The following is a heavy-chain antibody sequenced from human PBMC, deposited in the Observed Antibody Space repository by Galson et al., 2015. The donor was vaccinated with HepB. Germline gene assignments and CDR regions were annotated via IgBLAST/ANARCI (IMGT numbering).Heavy chain of an antibody. J-gene: IGHJ4*02. CDR3: ATVGRTGQLVVASDY. Sequence: VKVSCKVSGYTLTDYYMHWVQQAPGKGLEWMGLVDPEDGETIYAEKFQGRVTITADTSTDTAYMELSSLRSEDTAVYYCATVGRTGQLVVASDYWGQGTLVTVSS. CDR1: GYTLTDYY. V-gene: IGHV1-69-2*01. D-gene: IGHD6-13*01. CDR2: VDPEDGET.